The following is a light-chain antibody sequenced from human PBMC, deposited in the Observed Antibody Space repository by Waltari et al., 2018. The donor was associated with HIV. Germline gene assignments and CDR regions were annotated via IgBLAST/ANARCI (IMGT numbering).Light chain of an antibody. CDR3: QQYYKWPLT. Sequence: EIVLIQSPGTLSVSPGERATPSCRASQSVNSKLAWYQQKPGQAPSLLIFDVSTRATGIPARFTGSGSGTEFTLTISGLQSEDFAVYYCQQYYKWPLTFGQGTRLEIK. J-gene: IGKJ5*01. CDR1: QSVNSK. CDR2: DVS. V-gene: IGKV3D-15*01.